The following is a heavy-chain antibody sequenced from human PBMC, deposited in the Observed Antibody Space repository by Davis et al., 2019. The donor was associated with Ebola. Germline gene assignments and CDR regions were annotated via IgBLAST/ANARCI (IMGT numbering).Heavy chain of an antibody. J-gene: IGHJ2*01. CDR3: AKGAVFGEYWYFDL. CDR2: ISGGGGST. CDR1: GFTFGSYA. Sequence: GESLKISCAGSGFTFGSYALSWVRQAPGKGLEWVAVISGGGGSTYYADSVKGRFTVSRDNSMNTMYLQMNSLRAEDMAQYYCAKGAVFGEYWYFDLWGRGTRVTVSS. V-gene: IGHV3-23*01. D-gene: IGHD2/OR15-2a*01.